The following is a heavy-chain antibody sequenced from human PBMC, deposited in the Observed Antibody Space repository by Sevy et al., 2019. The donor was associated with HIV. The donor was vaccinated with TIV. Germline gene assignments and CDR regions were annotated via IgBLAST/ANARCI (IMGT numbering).Heavy chain of an antibody. D-gene: IGHD3-10*01. CDR1: GFTFSSYW. Sequence: GGSLRLSCAASGFTFSSYWMSWVRQAPGKGLEWVANIKQDGSEKYYVDSVKGRFTISRDNAKNSLYLQMNILRAEDTAVYYCARDYGSGSYYGMDVWGQGTTVTVSS. J-gene: IGHJ6*02. CDR3: ARDYGSGSYYGMDV. CDR2: IKQDGSEK. V-gene: IGHV3-7*03.